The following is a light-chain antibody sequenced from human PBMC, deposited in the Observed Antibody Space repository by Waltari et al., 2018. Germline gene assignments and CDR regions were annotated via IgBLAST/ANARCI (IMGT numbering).Light chain of an antibody. Sequence: IVLTQSPGTLSLSPGERATLSCRASQSVGTFLVWYQQKPGQAPRLLIQGASTRATGTPDRFSGSGSETDFSLTISRLEPEDFAMYYCQHYARLPVTFGQGTKVEI. CDR2: GAS. J-gene: IGKJ1*01. V-gene: IGKV3-20*01. CDR1: QSVGTF. CDR3: QHYARLPVT.